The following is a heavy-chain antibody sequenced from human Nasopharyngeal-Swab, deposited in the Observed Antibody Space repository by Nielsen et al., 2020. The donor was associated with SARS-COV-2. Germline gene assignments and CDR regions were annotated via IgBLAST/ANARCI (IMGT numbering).Heavy chain of an antibody. CDR1: AFTFSHYA. Sequence: GGSLRLSCAGSAFTFSHYAMSWVRQAPGKGLEWVSAISGSGYNTYYADSVKGRFTIPRDNPKNTLYLQMNSLRAEDTAVYYCAKPHLRYYDWLLFDYWGQGTLVTVSS. CDR2: ISGSGYNT. D-gene: IGHD3-9*01. V-gene: IGHV3-23*01. J-gene: IGHJ4*02. CDR3: AKPHLRYYDWLLFDY.